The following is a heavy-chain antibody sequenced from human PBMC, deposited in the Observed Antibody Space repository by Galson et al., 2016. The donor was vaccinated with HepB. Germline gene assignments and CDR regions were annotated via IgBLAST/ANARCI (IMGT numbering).Heavy chain of an antibody. J-gene: IGHJ4*02. CDR3: AREADYSTSSGRWGFFDR. CDR1: TLAFSSHA. CDR2: ISSDGNHR. Sequence: SLRLSCAASTLAFSSHAMHWVRQAPGKGPEYIIGISSDGNHRYYAEAVRGRFTLSRDNSEKTLSLQMNSLKDDDTAVYYCAREADYSTSSGRWGFFDRWGQGTLVTVSS. D-gene: IGHD6-6*01. V-gene: IGHV3-30-3*01.